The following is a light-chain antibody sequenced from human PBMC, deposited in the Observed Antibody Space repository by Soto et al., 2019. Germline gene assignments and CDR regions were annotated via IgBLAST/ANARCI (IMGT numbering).Light chain of an antibody. Sequence: EVVLTQSPVTLSLSPGDRATLSCRASQNVSCYLAWFQQRPGPPPRLLIYDTSKRAAGIPARFSGSGSETDFPLTISSLAPEDFAIYSSHQPRNLFTFGPGTTVDI. CDR1: QNVSCY. V-gene: IGKV3-11*01. CDR3: HQPRNLFT. J-gene: IGKJ3*01. CDR2: DTS.